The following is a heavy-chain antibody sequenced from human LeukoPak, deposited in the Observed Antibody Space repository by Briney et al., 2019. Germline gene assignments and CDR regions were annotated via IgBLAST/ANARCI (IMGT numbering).Heavy chain of an antibody. CDR3: AKDRSSMVRGVGWFDP. V-gene: IGHV3-23*01. J-gene: IGHJ5*02. CDR1: GFTFSSYA. Sequence: GGSLRLSCAASGFTFSSYAMSWVRQAPGKGLEWVSAISGSGGSTYYADSVKGRFTISRGNSKNTLYLQMNSLRAEDTAVYYCAKDRSSMVRGVGWFDPWGQGTLVTVSS. D-gene: IGHD3-10*01. CDR2: ISGSGGST.